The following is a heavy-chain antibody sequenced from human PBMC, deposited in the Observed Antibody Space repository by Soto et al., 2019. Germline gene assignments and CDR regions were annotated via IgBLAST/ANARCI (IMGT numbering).Heavy chain of an antibody. CDR1: GFTFTSSA. Sequence: SVKVSCKASGFTFTSSAVQWVRQARGQRLEWIGWIVVGSGNTNYAQKFQERVTITRDMSTSTAYMELSSLRSEDTAVYYCAADSIPSYYYYGMDVWGQGTTVTVSS. CDR3: AADSIPSYYYYGMDV. V-gene: IGHV1-58*01. J-gene: IGHJ6*02. D-gene: IGHD2-2*01. CDR2: IVVGSGNT.